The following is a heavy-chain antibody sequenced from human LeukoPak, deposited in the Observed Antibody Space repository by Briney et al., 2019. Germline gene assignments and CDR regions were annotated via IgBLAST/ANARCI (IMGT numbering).Heavy chain of an antibody. CDR2: IYYSGSI. V-gene: IGHV4-31*03. D-gene: IGHD3-10*01. CDR1: GGSISSGDYY. CDR3: ARSNSGAFDI. Sequence: SETLSLTCTVSGGSISSGDYYWSWIRQHPGKGLEWIGYIYYSGSIYYNPSLKSRVIMSVDASKNQFSLKLSSVTAADTAVYYCARSNSGAFDIWGQGTMVTVSS. J-gene: IGHJ3*02.